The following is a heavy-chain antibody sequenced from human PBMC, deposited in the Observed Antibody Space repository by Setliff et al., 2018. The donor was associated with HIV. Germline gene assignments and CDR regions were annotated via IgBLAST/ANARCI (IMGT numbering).Heavy chain of an antibody. Sequence: GGSLRLSCAASGFTFSSYEVNWVRQAPGKGLEWVSYISASGNTIYYADSVRGRFTISRDDSKNIAYLQMNSLKTEDTAVYFCTRDGGGDYGVYAPDCWGQGTLVTVSS. V-gene: IGHV3-48*03. D-gene: IGHD4-17*01. CDR1: GFTFSSYE. CDR3: TRDGGGDYGVYAPDC. J-gene: IGHJ4*02. CDR2: ISASGNTI.